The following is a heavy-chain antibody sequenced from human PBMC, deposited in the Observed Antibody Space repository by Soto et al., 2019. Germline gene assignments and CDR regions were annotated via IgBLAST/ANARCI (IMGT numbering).Heavy chain of an antibody. D-gene: IGHD2-21*02. Sequence: SVKVSCKASGGTFSSYAISWVRQAPGQGLEWMGGIIPIFGTTNYAQKFQGRVTITADGSTSTAYMELSSLRSEDTAVYYCARRSYCGGDCLGAFDIWGQGTMVTVSS. CDR2: IIPIFGTT. CDR1: GGTFSSYA. V-gene: IGHV1-69*13. J-gene: IGHJ3*02. CDR3: ARRSYCGGDCLGAFDI.